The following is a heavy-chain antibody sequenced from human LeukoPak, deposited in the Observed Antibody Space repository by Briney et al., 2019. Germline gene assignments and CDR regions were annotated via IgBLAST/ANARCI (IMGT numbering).Heavy chain of an antibody. CDR2: INSDGSST. V-gene: IGHV3-74*01. D-gene: IGHD4-17*01. J-gene: IGHJ4*02. CDR1: GFTFSSYW. CDR3: XXXXXRTTVTTLGD. Sequence: GSLRLSCAAPGFTFSSYWMHWVRQAPGKGLVWVSRINSDGSSTSYADSVKGRFTISRDNAKNTLYLQMNSLRAEDTAVYDCXXXXXRTTVTTLGDWGQGTLVTVSS.